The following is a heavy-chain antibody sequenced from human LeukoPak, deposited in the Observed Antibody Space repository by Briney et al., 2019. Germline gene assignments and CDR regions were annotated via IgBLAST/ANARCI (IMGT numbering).Heavy chain of an antibody. V-gene: IGHV4-59*01. CDR2: IYNSGST. D-gene: IGHD2-2*01. J-gene: IGHJ5*02. CDR3: ARDLTDQYWFDL. CDR1: GGSISNSY. Sequence: SETLTLTCTVSGGSISNSYLSWIRQSPGKGLEWIGYIYNSGSTNYNLSLKSRVTISVDTSKNQFSLKLSSVTAADTAVYYCARDLTDQYWFDLWGQGTLVTVSS.